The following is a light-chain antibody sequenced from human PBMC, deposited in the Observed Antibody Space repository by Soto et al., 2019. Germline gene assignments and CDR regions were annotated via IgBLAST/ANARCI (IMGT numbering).Light chain of an antibody. CDR1: QSVSSN. CDR3: QQYNNWPLA. V-gene: IGKV3-15*01. J-gene: IGKJ5*01. Sequence: EIVLTQSPATLSVSPGERATLPCRASQSVSSNLAWYQQKPGQAPRLLIYGASTRATDIPARFSGSGSGTEFTLTISSLQSEDFAVYFCQQYNNWPLAFGQGTRLET. CDR2: GAS.